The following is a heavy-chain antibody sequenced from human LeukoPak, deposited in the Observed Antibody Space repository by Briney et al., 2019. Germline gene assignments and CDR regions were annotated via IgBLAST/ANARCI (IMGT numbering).Heavy chain of an antibody. D-gene: IGHD5-12*01. J-gene: IGHJ4*02. V-gene: IGHV1-69*05. CDR1: GGTFSSYA. CDR3: ARSTRSYSGYDFPAY. CDR2: IIPIFGTA. Sequence: SVKVSRKASGGTFSSYAISWMRQAPGQGLEWMGGIIPIFGTANYAQKFQGRVTITTDESTSTAYMELSSLRSEDTAVYYCARSTRSYSGYDFPAYWGQGTLVTVSS.